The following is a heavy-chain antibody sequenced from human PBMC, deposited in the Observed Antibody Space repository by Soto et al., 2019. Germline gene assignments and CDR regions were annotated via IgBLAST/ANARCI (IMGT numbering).Heavy chain of an antibody. Sequence: GGSLRLSCAASGFTFTTYGMTWVRQAPGKGLEWVSTVSGSGGGTSYADSVKGRFTISRVNSKNTMYLQMSNLRAEDTAVYFCARIGPYCGGDCYPDFDFWGLGTPVTVSS. J-gene: IGHJ4*02. CDR2: VSGSGGGT. CDR1: GFTFTTYG. V-gene: IGHV3-23*01. D-gene: IGHD2-21*02. CDR3: ARIGPYCGGDCYPDFDF.